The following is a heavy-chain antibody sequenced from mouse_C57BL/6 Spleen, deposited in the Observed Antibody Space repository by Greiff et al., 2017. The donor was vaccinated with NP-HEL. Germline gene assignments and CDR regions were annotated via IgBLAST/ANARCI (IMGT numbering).Heavy chain of an antibody. J-gene: IGHJ1*03. CDR3: ARRYYDYDAYWYFDV. CDR2: IYPRSGTT. D-gene: IGHD2-4*01. CDR1: GYTFTSYG. V-gene: IGHV1-81*01. Sequence: VQLQQSGAELARPGASVKLSCKASGYTFTSYGISWVKQRTGQGLEWIGEIYPRSGTTYSNEKFKGKATLTADKSSSTAYMELRSLTSEDSAVYFCARRYYDYDAYWYFDVWGTGTTVTVSS.